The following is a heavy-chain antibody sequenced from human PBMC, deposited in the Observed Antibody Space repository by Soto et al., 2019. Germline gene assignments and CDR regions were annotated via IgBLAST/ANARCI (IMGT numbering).Heavy chain of an antibody. CDR3: AKVGLAAAGTRYYYYGMDV. V-gene: IGHV3-30*18. Sequence: GGSLRLSCAASGFTFSSYDIHWVRQAPGKGLEWVAVISYDGSNKYYADSVKGRFTISRDNSKNTLYLQMNSLRAEDTAVYYCAKVGLAAAGTRYYYYGMDVWGQGTTVTVSS. J-gene: IGHJ6*02. CDR1: GFTFSSYD. D-gene: IGHD6-13*01. CDR2: ISYDGSNK.